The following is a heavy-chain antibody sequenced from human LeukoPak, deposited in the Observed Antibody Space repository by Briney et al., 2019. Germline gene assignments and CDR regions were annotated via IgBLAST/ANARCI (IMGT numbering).Heavy chain of an antibody. CDR2: IYYSGST. J-gene: IGHJ4*02. D-gene: IGHD3-16*02. V-gene: IGHV4-39*07. Sequence: SETLSLTCTVSGGSISSSSYYWGWIRQPPGEGLEWIGSIYYSGSTYYNPSLKSRVTISVDTSKNQFSLKLSSVTAADTAVYYCARGGMITFGGVIVNTDFDYWGQGTLVTVSS. CDR1: GGSISSSSYY. CDR3: ARGGMITFGGVIVNTDFDY.